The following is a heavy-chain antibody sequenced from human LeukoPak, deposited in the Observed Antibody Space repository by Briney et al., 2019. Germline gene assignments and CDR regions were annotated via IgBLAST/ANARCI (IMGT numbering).Heavy chain of an antibody. J-gene: IGHJ4*02. D-gene: IGHD3-22*01. CDR3: TSTYYYDSSGYYGFDY. Sequence: PGGSLRLSCAASGFTFSGSAMHWVRQASGKGLEWVGRIRSKANSYATAYAESVKGRFTISRDDSKNTAYLQMNSLKTEDTAVYYCTSTYYYDSSGYYGFDYWGQGTLVTVSS. CDR2: IRSKANSYAT. V-gene: IGHV3-73*01. CDR1: GFTFSGSA.